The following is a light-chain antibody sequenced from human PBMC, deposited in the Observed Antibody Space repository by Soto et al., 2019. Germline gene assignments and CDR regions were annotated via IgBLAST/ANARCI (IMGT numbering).Light chain of an antibody. CDR2: GAS. J-gene: IGKJ1*01. CDR3: QQYYNWPRT. V-gene: IGKV3-15*01. Sequence: EIVMTQSPATLSVSPGERVTLSCRASQSVSNNLAWYQQKPGQAPRLLIYGASTRATGIPDRFSGSGSGTEFTLSISSLQSEDFAVYYCQQYYNWPRTFGQGTKVDIK. CDR1: QSVSNN.